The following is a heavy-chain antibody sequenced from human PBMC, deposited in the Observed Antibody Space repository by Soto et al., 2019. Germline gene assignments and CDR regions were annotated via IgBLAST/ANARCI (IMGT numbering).Heavy chain of an antibody. Sequence: QVQLQESGPGLVKTSETLSLTCTVSGVSISPYYWTWIRQPAGKGLEWIGHLYSSGRATYNPSLNNRVTMSVLSDHFSLTLKAVTAADTAVYYCARHFDVNTSLDYYYFDLWGRGALVTVSS. D-gene: IGHD5-18*01. J-gene: IGHJ2*01. CDR2: LYSSGRA. V-gene: IGHV4-4*07. CDR1: GVSISPYY. CDR3: ARHFDVNTSLDYYYFDL.